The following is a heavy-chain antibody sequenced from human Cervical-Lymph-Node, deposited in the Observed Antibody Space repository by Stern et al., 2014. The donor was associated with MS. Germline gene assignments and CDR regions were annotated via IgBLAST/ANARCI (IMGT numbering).Heavy chain of an antibody. D-gene: IGHD1-1*01. CDR2: INPNSGTT. CDR3: TRVQRERRALDHLDP. CDR1: GFTFTTHY. J-gene: IGHJ5*02. V-gene: IGHV1-46*03. Sequence: VQLVQSGAEVKKPGTSVKVSCEASGFTFTTHYMHWIRQAPGEGLKWVGIINPNSGTTSYARQFQGRVTITRDTSTSTIYMELTGLRSEDTAVYFCTRVQRERRALDHLDPWGQGTLVTVSS.